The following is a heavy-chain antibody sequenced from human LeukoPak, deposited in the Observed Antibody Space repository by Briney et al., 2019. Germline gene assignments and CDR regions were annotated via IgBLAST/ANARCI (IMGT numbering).Heavy chain of an antibody. CDR1: GFTFSSYG. V-gene: IGHV3-33*06. Sequence: GGSLRLSCAASGFTFSSYGMHWVRQAPGKGLEWVAVIWYDGSNEYYADSVKGRFTISRDNSKNTLYLQMNSLRAEDTAVYYCAKDTRLGFGDPSPWFDPWGLGTLVTVSS. D-gene: IGHD3-10*01. CDR3: AKDTRLGFGDPSPWFDP. CDR2: IWYDGSNE. J-gene: IGHJ5*02.